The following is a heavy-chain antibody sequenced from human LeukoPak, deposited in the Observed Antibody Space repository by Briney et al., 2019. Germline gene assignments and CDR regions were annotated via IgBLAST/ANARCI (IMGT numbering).Heavy chain of an antibody. J-gene: IGHJ4*02. CDR1: GFTFSDYY. CDR2: ISSSNTYT. V-gene: IGHV3-11*03. D-gene: IGHD1-26*01. Sequence: PGGSLRLSCAASGFTFSDYYMIWIRQAPGKGLEWVSYISSSNTYTNYAGSVKGRFTISRDDAKNSLYLQMNSLRAEDTAVYYCARSRSYYPADYWGQGTPVTVSS. CDR3: ARSRSYYPADY.